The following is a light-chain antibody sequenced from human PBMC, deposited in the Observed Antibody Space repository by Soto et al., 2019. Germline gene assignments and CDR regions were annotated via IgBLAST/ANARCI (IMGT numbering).Light chain of an antibody. V-gene: IGKV1-12*01. CDR3: QQAKSFPIT. Sequence: DIQVTQSPPSMAASVGDRVTITCRSRQDIGNWMTWYQQKPGKAPKLMIYSASTLVRGVPSRFSGSGSGTECTLTISGLQPEDALTYYCQQAKSFPITLGQGTRLEIK. CDR1: QDIGNW. J-gene: IGKJ5*01. CDR2: SAS.